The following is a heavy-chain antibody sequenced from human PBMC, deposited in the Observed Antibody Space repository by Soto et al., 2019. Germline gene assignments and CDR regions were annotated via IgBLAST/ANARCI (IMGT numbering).Heavy chain of an antibody. J-gene: IGHJ4*02. CDR3: ASLAIGTIIRGAPDF. CDR1: GFTFSDYY. CDR2: ISSGGSSI. Sequence: GGSLRLSCAASGFTFSDYYMTWIRQAPGKGLEWVSYISSGGSSIYYADSVKGRFTISRDNAKNSLYLQMNSLRAEDTAMYYCASLAIGTIIRGAPDFWGQGTLVTVS. V-gene: IGHV3-11*01. D-gene: IGHD3-10*01.